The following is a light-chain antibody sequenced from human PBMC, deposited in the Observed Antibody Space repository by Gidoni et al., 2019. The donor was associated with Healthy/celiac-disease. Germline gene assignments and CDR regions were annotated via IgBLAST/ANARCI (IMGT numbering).Light chain of an antibody. Sequence: EIVLTQSPGTLSLSPGERATLSCRASQSVSSSYLAWYQQKPGQAPRLRIYGASRRATGIPDRFSGSGSGTDFTLTISRLEPEDFAVYYCQQYGSSPPITFGQGTRLEIK. CDR3: QQYGSSPPIT. CDR2: GAS. J-gene: IGKJ5*01. CDR1: QSVSSSY. V-gene: IGKV3-20*01.